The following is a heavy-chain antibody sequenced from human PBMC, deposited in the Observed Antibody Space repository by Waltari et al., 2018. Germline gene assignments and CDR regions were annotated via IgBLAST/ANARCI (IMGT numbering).Heavy chain of an antibody. V-gene: IGHV3-9*01. CDR3: TKACTGGSCYSSPYYYYGMDV. CDR2: ISWNSDHI. J-gene: IGHJ6*02. D-gene: IGHD2-15*01. CDR1: GFTFDDYA. Sequence: EVQLVESGGGLVQPGGSLRLSCVASGFTFDDYAMYWVRQAPGKGLEWVSGISWNSDHIGYADSVKGRFTISRDNANKSLFLQMNSLRAEDTALYYCTKACTGGSCYSSPYYYYGMDVWGQGTAVTVSS.